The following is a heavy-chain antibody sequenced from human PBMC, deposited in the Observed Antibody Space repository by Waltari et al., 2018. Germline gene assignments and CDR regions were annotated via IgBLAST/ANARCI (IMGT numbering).Heavy chain of an antibody. V-gene: IGHV1-18*01. CDR2: ISAYNGNT. Sequence: QVQLVQSGAEVKKPGASVKVSCKASGYTFTSYGISWVRQAPGQGLEWMGWISAYNGNTNYAQKLQGRVTMTTDPSTSTAYRELRGLRSDDTAVYYCASLNVDTGIDYWGQGTLVTVSS. J-gene: IGHJ4*02. CDR1: GYTFTSYG. CDR3: ASLNVDTGIDY. D-gene: IGHD5-18*01.